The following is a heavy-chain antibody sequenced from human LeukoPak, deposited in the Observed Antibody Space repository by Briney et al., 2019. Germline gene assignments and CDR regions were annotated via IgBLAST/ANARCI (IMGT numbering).Heavy chain of an antibody. CDR1: GYTFTGSW. V-gene: IGHV1-2*02. CDR2: INPNSGGT. D-gene: IGHD2-15*01. CDR3: AREGGYCSGGSCYSRVYYGMDV. J-gene: IGHJ6*02. Sequence: ASVKVSCKASGYTFTGSWLHWVRQAPGQGLEWMGWINPNSGGTNYAQKFQGRVTMTRDTSISTAYMELSRLRSDDTAVYYCAREGGYCSGGSCYSRVYYGMDVWGQGTTVTVSS.